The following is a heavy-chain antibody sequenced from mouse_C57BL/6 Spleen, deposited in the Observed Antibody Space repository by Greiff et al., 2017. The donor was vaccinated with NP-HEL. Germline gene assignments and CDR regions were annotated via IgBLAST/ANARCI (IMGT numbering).Heavy chain of an antibody. V-gene: IGHV5-4*01. CDR1: GFTFSSYA. Sequence: EVQLVESGGGLVKPGGSLKLSCAASGFTFSSYAMSWVRQTPEKRLEWVATISDGGSYTYYPDNVKGRFTISRDNAKNNLYLQMSHLKSEDTAMYYCASLGPFAYWGQGTLVTVSA. CDR3: ASLGPFAY. J-gene: IGHJ3*01. CDR2: ISDGGSYT. D-gene: IGHD4-1*01.